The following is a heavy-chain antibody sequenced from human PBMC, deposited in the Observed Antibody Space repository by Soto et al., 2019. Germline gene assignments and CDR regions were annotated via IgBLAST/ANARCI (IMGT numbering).Heavy chain of an antibody. Sequence: LRLSCAASGFTVSSKYMSWVRQAPGKGLEWVSVLWSAGNTYYADSVRGRFTISRDNSKNTLFLEMSSLTADDTAVYYCAREAPMDVWGQGTTVTVSS. CDR1: GFTVSSKY. J-gene: IGHJ6*02. V-gene: IGHV3-53*01. CDR2: LWSAGNT. CDR3: AREAPMDV.